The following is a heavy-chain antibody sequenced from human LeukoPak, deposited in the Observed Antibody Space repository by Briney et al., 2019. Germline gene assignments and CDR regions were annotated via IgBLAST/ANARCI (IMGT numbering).Heavy chain of an antibody. CDR2: ISSSSYI. Sequence: PGGSLRLSCAASGFTFSSYSMNWVRQAPGKGLEWVSSISSSSYIYYADSVKGRFTISRDNAKNSLYLQMNSLRAEDTAVYYCARDRSGSYQTDDAFDIWGQGTMVTVSS. J-gene: IGHJ3*02. CDR1: GFTFSSYS. V-gene: IGHV3-21*01. D-gene: IGHD1-26*01. CDR3: ARDRSGSYQTDDAFDI.